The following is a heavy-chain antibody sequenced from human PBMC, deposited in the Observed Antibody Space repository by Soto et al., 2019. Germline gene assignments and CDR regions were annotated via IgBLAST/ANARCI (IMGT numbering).Heavy chain of an antibody. J-gene: IGHJ6*02. D-gene: IGHD2-15*01. CDR2: INAGNGNT. CDR3: ARDPPRCCSGGSGYYRFGYYYGMDV. CDR1: GYTFTSYA. Sequence: ASVKVSCKASGYTFTSYAMHWVRQAPGQRLEWMGWINAGNGNTKYSQKFQGRVTITRDTSASTAYMELSSLRSEDTAVYYCARDPPRCCSGGSGYYRFGYYYGMDVWGQGTTVTVSS. V-gene: IGHV1-3*01.